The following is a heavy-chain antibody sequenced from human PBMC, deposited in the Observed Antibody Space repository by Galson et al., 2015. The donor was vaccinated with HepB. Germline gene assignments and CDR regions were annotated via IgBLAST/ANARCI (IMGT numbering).Heavy chain of an antibody. CDR2: INGDGSEK. J-gene: IGHJ4*02. V-gene: IGHV3-7*03. Sequence: SLRLSCAASGFNFNNYWMTWVRQAPGKGLQWVAQINGDGSEKYYGDSVRGRFTISRDNAKNSLYLQMNCLRDADTAVYYCAKDRGYSALDYWGQGTLVTVSS. CDR1: GFNFNNYW. CDR3: AKDRGYSALDY. D-gene: IGHD5-12*01.